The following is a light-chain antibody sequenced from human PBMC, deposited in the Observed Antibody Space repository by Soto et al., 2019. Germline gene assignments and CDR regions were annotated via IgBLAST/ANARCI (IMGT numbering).Light chain of an antibody. V-gene: IGLV1-44*01. J-gene: IGLJ2*01. Sequence: QSVLTQPPSASGTPGQRVTISCSGSSSNIGGNTVKWYQQLPGTSPRVLIYSNNQRPSGVPDRLSGSKSGTSASLAISGLQSEDEADYYCAAWDDSLNAVVFGGGTKLS. CDR3: AAWDDSLNAVV. CDR2: SNN. CDR1: SSNIGGNT.